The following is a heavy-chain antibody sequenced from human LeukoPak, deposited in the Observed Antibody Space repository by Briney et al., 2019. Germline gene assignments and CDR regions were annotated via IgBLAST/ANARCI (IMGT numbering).Heavy chain of an antibody. CDR3: ARAADYGDYFAGFEYFQH. D-gene: IGHD4-17*01. CDR2: IYSGGST. Sequence: GGSLRLSCAASGFTVSGNYMSWVRQAPGKGLEWVSVIYSGGSTYYADSVKGRFTISRDNSKDTLYLQMNSLRAEDTAVYYCARAADYGDYFAGFEYFQHWGQGTLVTVSS. J-gene: IGHJ1*01. V-gene: IGHV3-66*01. CDR1: GFTVSGNY.